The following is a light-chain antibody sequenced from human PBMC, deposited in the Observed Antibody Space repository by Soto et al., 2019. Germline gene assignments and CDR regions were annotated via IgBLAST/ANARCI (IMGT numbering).Light chain of an antibody. Sequence: QSVLTQPPSVSGAPGQRVTISCTGSSSNIGGGYDVHWYQQLPGTASKLLIYANSNRPSGVPDRFSGSKSGTSASLAITGLQAEDEADYYCQSYDSSYVFGTGTKLTVL. CDR3: QSYDSSYV. J-gene: IGLJ1*01. CDR2: ANS. CDR1: SSNIGGGYD. V-gene: IGLV1-40*01.